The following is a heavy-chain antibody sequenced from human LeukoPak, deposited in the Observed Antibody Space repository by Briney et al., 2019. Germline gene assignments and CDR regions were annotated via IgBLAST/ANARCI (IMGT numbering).Heavy chain of an antibody. J-gene: IGHJ2*01. D-gene: IGHD6-19*01. Sequence: AGGSLRLSCAASGFTFSSYGMHWVRQAPGKGLEWVAVISYDGSNKYYADSVKGRFTISRDNSKNTLYPQMNSLSADDTAVYYCAKDSGSRGYFDLWGRGTLVTVSS. CDR3: AKDSGSRGYFDL. CDR1: GFTFSSYG. V-gene: IGHV3-30*18. CDR2: ISYDGSNK.